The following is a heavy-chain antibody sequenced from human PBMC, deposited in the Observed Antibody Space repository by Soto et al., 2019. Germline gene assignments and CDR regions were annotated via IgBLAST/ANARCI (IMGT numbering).Heavy chain of an antibody. CDR3: AREDDASSQWLGLTRRYYFDY. CDR2: IWYDGGNK. J-gene: IGHJ4*02. D-gene: IGHD6-19*01. CDR1: GFTFSNYG. Sequence: GGSLRLSCAASGFTFSNYGMHWVRQAPGKGLEWVAFIWYDGGNKYYAESVKGRFTISRDNSKNTLYLQMNSLRAEDTAVYYCAREDDASSQWLGLTRRYYFDYWGQGTMVTVSS. V-gene: IGHV3-33*01.